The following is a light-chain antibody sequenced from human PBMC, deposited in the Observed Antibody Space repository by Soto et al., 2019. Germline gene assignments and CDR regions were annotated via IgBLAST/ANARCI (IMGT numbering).Light chain of an antibody. V-gene: IGKV1-9*01. Sequence: DIQLTQSPSFLSASVGDRVTITCRASQGISSYFAWYQQKPGKAPKLLIYAVSNLQSGVPSRFSGSASGTEITLTISSLQPEDFATYYCQQLNSYRLTFGGGTKVEIK. CDR1: QGISSY. CDR2: AVS. J-gene: IGKJ4*01. CDR3: QQLNSYRLT.